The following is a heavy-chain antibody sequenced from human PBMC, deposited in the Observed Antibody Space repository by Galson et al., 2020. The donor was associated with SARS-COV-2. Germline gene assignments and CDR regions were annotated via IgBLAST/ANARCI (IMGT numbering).Heavy chain of an antibody. D-gene: IGHD4-17*01. V-gene: IGHV4-39*01. CDR2: LFYSGTT. J-gene: IGHJ2*01. CDR3: ARRGATVTTQHFEP. Sequence: SETLSLACPVSGASISTTCYFCDWIRHPPGNGLEWIGTLFYSGTTYYNPSLRGRVTISVDTSRNQFSLKLNSVTAADTAVYYCARRGATVTTQHFEPWGRGTLVTVSS. CDR1: GASISTTCYF.